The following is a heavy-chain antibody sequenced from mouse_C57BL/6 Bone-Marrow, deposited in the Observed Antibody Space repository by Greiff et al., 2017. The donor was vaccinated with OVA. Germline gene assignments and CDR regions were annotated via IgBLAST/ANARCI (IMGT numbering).Heavy chain of an antibody. CDR2: IDPENGDT. Sequence: VQLKQSGAELVRPGASVKLSCTASGFNIKDDYMHWVKQRPEQGLEWIGWIDPENGDTEYASKFQGKATITADTSSNTAYLQRSSLTSEDTAVYYCTPGSTWFAYWGQGTLVTVSA. CDR3: TPGSTWFAY. D-gene: IGHD1-1*01. V-gene: IGHV14-4*01. J-gene: IGHJ3*01. CDR1: GFNIKDDY.